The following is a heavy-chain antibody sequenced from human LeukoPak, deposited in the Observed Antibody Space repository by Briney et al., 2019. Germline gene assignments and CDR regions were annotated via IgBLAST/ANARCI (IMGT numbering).Heavy chain of an antibody. D-gene: IGHD2-2*01. J-gene: IGHJ6*03. CDR2: ISSSSSTI. V-gene: IGHV3-48*01. CDR3: ARTDIVVVPAAEVSINYYYYMDV. CDR1: GFTFRSYS. Sequence: VQPGGSLRLSCAASGFTFRSYSMNWVRQAPGKGLEWVSYISSSSSTIYYADSVKGRFTISRDNAKNSLYLQMNSLRAEDTAVYYCARTDIVVVPAAEVSINYYYYMDVWGKGTTVTVSS.